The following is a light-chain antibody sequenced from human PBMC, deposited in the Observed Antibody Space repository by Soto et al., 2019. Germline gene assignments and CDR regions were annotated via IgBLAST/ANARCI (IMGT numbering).Light chain of an antibody. V-gene: IGKV1-39*01. CDR3: QQKDT. Sequence: DIQMTQSPSSLSASVGDRVTITCRASQSISSYLNWYQQKPGKAPKLLIYAASSLQSGFPSRFSGNGSGTDFTLTISSLQPEDFATYYCQQKDTFGPGTKVDIK. J-gene: IGKJ3*01. CDR2: AAS. CDR1: QSISSY.